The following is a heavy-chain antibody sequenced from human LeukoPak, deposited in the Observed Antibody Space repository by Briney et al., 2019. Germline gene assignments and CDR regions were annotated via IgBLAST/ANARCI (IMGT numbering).Heavy chain of an antibody. CDR3: AKGIAGFGY. V-gene: IGHV3-23*01. CDR1: GFTFSIFG. D-gene: IGHD2-21*01. Sequence: PGGSLRLSCAASGFTFSIFGMSWVRQAPGKGLEWVSGISNGGDNTYYADSVKGRFTISRDNSKNTLYLQMNSLRAEDTAVYYCAKGIAGFGYWGQGTLVTVSS. J-gene: IGHJ4*02. CDR2: ISNGGDNT.